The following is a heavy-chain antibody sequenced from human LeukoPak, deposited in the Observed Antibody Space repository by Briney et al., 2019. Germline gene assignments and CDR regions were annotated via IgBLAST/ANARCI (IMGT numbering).Heavy chain of an antibody. Sequence: SETLSLTCAVYGGSFSGYYWSWIRQPPGKGLEWIGEINHSGSTNYNPSLKSRVTISVDTSKNQFSLKLSSVTAADTAVYYCARGGGALDGSGSYYVLRFDYWGQGTLVTVSS. CDR2: INHSGST. J-gene: IGHJ4*02. CDR1: GGSFSGYY. V-gene: IGHV4-34*01. CDR3: ARGGGALDGSGSYYVLRFDY. D-gene: IGHD3-10*01.